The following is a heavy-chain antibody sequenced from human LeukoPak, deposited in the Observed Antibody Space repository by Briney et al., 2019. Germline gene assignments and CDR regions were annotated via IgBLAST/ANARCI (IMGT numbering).Heavy chain of an antibody. Sequence: GGSLRLSCAASGFTFSSYAMSWVRQAPGKGLEWVSATSGSGGSTYYADSVKGRFTISRDNPKNTLYLQMLSLRAEDTAIYYCAKDQSGSYYEAAFDIWGQGTMVTVSS. V-gene: IGHV3-23*01. D-gene: IGHD1-26*01. CDR3: AKDQSGSYYEAAFDI. CDR1: GFTFSSYA. CDR2: TSGSGGST. J-gene: IGHJ3*02.